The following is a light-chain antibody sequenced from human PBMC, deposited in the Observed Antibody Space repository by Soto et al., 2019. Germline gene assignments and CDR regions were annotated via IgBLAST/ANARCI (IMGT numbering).Light chain of an antibody. J-gene: IGKJ5*01. V-gene: IGKV3-11*01. CDR2: DAA. CDR1: QSLSSY. CDR3: QVRTNWSIA. Sequence: EFVLTQSPATLSLSLGERATLSCRAGQSLSSYLACYQQKPRQAPRLLIYDAANRATGIPARFSGTGSGTDVTLTINNLEPEDVVVYYCQVRTNWSIAFGRGTRLDI.